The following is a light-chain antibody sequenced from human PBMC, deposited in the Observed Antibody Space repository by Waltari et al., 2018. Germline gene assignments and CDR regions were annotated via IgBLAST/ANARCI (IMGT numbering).Light chain of an antibody. CDR2: GAS. V-gene: IGKV3-15*01. CDR3: QQYNNWSGT. J-gene: IGKJ1*01. CDR1: QRVSSN. Sequence: EIVMTQSPATLSVSPGERATLSCRASQRVSSNLAWYQQKPCQAPRLLIYGASTRATGIPARFSGSGSGTEFTLTISSMQSEDFAVYYCQQYNNWSGTFGQGTKVEIK.